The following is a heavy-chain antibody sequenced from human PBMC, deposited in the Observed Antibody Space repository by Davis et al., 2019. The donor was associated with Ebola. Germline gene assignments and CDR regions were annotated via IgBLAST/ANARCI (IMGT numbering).Heavy chain of an antibody. J-gene: IGHJ4*02. Sequence: ASVKVSCKVSGYSLSELSVHWVRQAPGKGLEWMGSFDPKYDEPIYAQKFQVRVTLTEDTSTHTAYMELSSLRSEDTAEYYCAVGGQDGGFDYWGQGSLVTVSS. CDR2: FDPKYDEP. V-gene: IGHV1-24*01. CDR3: AVGGQDGGFDY. D-gene: IGHD3-16*01. CDR1: GYSLSELS.